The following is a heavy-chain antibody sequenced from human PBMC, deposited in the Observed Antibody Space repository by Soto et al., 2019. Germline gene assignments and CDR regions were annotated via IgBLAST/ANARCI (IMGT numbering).Heavy chain of an antibody. Sequence: PGGSLRLSCAASGLTFSNFGMHWVRQAPGKGLEWVAVISSDGGNKYHADSVKGRFTISRDNSKNTLYVQMDSLRVEDTAVYYCAKSHTSSGWSTDAFDIWGQGTMVTVSS. CDR2: ISSDGGNK. D-gene: IGHD6-19*01. CDR3: AKSHTSSGWSTDAFDI. CDR1: GLTFSNFG. J-gene: IGHJ3*02. V-gene: IGHV3-30*18.